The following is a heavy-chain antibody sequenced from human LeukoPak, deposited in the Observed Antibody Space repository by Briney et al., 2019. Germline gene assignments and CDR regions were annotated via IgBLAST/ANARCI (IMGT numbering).Heavy chain of an antibody. D-gene: IGHD3-22*01. CDR2: ISPSGGST. J-gene: IGHJ4*02. Sequence: ASVKVSCKAFGYTFTSNYMHWVRQAPGQGPEWMGVISPSGGSTTYAQKFQGRVTLTRDMSTSTDYLELSSLRSEDTALYYCARNVGSGYYYYFDYWGQGTLVTVSS. CDR1: GYTFTSNY. CDR3: ARNVGSGYYYYFDY. V-gene: IGHV1-46*01.